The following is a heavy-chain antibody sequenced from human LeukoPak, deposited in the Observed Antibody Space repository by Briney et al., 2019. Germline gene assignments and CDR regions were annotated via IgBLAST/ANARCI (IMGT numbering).Heavy chain of an antibody. Sequence: SVKVSCKASGGTFSSYAISWVRQAPGRGLEWMGGIISIFGTANYAQKFQGRVTITADKSTSTAYMELSSLRSEDTAMYYCARDRYCSGGSCYSGDHDAFDIWGQGTMVTVSS. V-gene: IGHV1-69*06. J-gene: IGHJ3*02. CDR1: GGTFSSYA. CDR2: IISIFGTA. CDR3: ARDRYCSGGSCYSGDHDAFDI. D-gene: IGHD2-15*01.